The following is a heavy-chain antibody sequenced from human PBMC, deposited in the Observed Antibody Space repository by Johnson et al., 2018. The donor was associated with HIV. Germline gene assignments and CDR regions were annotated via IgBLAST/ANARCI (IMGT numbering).Heavy chain of an antibody. J-gene: IGHJ3*02. CDR1: GFTVSSYY. V-gene: IGHV3-66*02. Sequence: MQLVESGGGLVQPGGSLRLSCAASGFTVSSYYMSWVRQAPGKGLEWVSVIYSGGSTYYADSVKGRFTISRDNSKNTLYLQMNNLRPEDTAVYYCAKDRGSGTYLGRGIFDIWGQGTMVTVSS. CDR3: AKDRGSGTYLGRGIFDI. D-gene: IGHD1-26*01. CDR2: IYSGGST.